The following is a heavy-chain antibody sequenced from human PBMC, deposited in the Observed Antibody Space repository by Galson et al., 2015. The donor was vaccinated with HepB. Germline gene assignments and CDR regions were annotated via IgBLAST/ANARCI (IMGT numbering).Heavy chain of an antibody. D-gene: IGHD1-26*01. CDR1: GFTFSNFA. Sequence: SCKASGFTFSNFAMHWVRQAPGKGLEWVAIIWYDGYKSYADSVKGRFTISRDNSQNTLHLHLSTLRTDDTAVYFCARAEGGTDAFDFWGPGTKVTVTS. J-gene: IGHJ3*01. CDR2: IWYDGYK. V-gene: IGHV3-33*01. CDR3: ARAEGGTDAFDF.